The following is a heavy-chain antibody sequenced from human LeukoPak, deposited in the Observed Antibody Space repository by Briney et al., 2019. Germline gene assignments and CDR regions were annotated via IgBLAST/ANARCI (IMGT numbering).Heavy chain of an antibody. V-gene: IGHV3-30-3*01. Sequence: GGSLRLSCAASGFTFSSYAMHWVRQAPGKGLEWVAVISYDGSNKYYADSVKGRFTISRDNSKNTLYLQMNSLRAEDTAVYYCARGVQLERPPDYWGQGSLVTVSS. CDR1: GFTFSSYA. D-gene: IGHD1-1*01. J-gene: IGHJ4*02. CDR3: ARGVQLERPPDY. CDR2: ISYDGSNK.